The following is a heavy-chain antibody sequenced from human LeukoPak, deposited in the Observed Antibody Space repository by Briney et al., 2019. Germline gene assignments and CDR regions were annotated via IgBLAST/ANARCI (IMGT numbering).Heavy chain of an antibody. CDR1: GGSVSDYY. Sequence: SETLSLTCTISGGSVSDYYWSWIRQSPGKGLEWIGYIYHTGSTSYSPSLKSRVTISADTSQNQFSLKLSSVTAADTAVYYCARGPYYFDSSGAFDIWGQGTMVTVSS. J-gene: IGHJ3*02. CDR2: IYHTGST. CDR3: ARGPYYFDSSGAFDI. D-gene: IGHD3-22*01. V-gene: IGHV4-59*08.